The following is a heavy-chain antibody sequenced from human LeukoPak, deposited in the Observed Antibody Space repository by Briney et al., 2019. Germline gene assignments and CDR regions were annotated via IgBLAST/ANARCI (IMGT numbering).Heavy chain of an antibody. J-gene: IGHJ3*02. Sequence: GGSLRLSCADSGFAFSSYNMRWVRQAPGKGLEWVSAISGSGGSTYSADPVKGRFTISRDNSKNTLYLQMYSLRAEDTGVYCLAKGERYYYVTLTSFDIWGQGTMVTVSS. CDR2: ISGSGGST. V-gene: IGHV3-23*01. CDR3: AKGERYYYVTLTSFDI. D-gene: IGHD3-10*02. CDR1: GFAFSSYN.